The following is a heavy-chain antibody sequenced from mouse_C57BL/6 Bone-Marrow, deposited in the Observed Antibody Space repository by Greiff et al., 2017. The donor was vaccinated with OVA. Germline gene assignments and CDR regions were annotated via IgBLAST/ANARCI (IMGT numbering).Heavy chain of an antibody. Sequence: QVQLQQPGAELARPGASVKLSCKASGYTFTSYGISWVKQRTGQGLEWIGKIYSCSGNTYYNKKFKGKATLTADKSSSTAYMKLRSLTSEDSAVYLCARPPFYLDYWGQGTTLTVSS. CDR2: IYSCSGNT. CDR1: GYTFTSYG. CDR3: ARPPFYLDY. J-gene: IGHJ2*01. V-gene: IGHV1-81*01.